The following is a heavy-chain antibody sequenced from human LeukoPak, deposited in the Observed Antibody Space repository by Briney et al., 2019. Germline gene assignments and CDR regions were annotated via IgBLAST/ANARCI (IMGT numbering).Heavy chain of an antibody. V-gene: IGHV3-66*04. CDR3: ARHHTGTGGKFDP. CDR2: IYSGGSA. D-gene: IGHD1-14*01. J-gene: IGHJ5*02. Sequence: PGGSLRLSCAASGFTVSSNYMSWVRQAPGKGLEWVSVIYSGGSAYYADSVKGRFSISRDNSKNTLYLQMNSLRAEDTAVYYCARHHTGTGGKFDPWGQGTLVTVSS. CDR1: GFTVSSNY.